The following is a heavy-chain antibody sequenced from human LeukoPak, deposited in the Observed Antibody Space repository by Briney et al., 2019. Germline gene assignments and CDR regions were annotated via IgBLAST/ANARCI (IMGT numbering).Heavy chain of an antibody. CDR3: AREGLYGDYVWSLDY. J-gene: IGHJ4*02. CDR2: IYYSGST. CDR1: TGSISSSSYY. D-gene: IGHD4-17*01. V-gene: IGHV4-39*07. Sequence: SETLSLTCTVSTGSISSSSYYWGWIRQPPGKGLEWIGSIYYSGSTYYNPSLKSRVTVSVDTSKNQFSLKLSSVTAADTAVYYCAREGLYGDYVWSLDYWGQGTLVTVSS.